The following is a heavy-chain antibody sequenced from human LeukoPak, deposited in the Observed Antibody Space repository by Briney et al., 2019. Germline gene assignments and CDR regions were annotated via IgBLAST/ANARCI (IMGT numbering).Heavy chain of an antibody. CDR2: IYYSGST. CDR1: GGPISSYY. J-gene: IGHJ4*02. Sequence: SETLSLTCTVSGGPISSYYWSWIRQPPGKGLEWIGYIYYSGSTNYNPSLKSRVTISVDTSKNQFSLKLSSVTAADTAVYYCARGRGSYSYYFDYWGQGTLVTVSS. D-gene: IGHD1-26*01. V-gene: IGHV4-59*01. CDR3: ARGRGSYSYYFDY.